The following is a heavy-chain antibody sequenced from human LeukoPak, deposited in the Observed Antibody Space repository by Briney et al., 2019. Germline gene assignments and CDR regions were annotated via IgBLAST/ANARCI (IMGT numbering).Heavy chain of an antibody. CDR1: GFIFSSYA. D-gene: IGHD6-6*01. CDR3: AKWMDGGAARHGYYYYGMDV. Sequence: GGSLRLSCSASGFIFSSYAMHWVRQAPGKGLEYVSGISFNGGNTYFADSVKGRFTISRDNSKNTLYLQMNSLRAEDTAVYYCAKWMDGGAARHGYYYYGMDVWGQGTTVTVSS. CDR2: ISFNGGNT. V-gene: IGHV3-64*04. J-gene: IGHJ6*02.